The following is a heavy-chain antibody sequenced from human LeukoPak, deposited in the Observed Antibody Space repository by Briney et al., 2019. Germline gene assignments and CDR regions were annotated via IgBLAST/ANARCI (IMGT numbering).Heavy chain of an antibody. V-gene: IGHV4-34*01. J-gene: IGHJ4*02. CDR3: ARGGVITAIFDY. CDR1: GGSFSGYY. CDR2: INHSGST. Sequence: SETLPLTCAVYGGSFSGYYWSWIRQPPGKGLEWIGEINHSGSTNYNPSLKSRVTISVDTSKNQFSLKLSSVTAADTAVYYCARGGVITAIFDYWGQGTLVTVSS. D-gene: IGHD3-22*01.